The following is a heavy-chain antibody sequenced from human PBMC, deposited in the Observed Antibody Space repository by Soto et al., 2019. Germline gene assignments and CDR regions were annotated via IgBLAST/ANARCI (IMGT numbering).Heavy chain of an antibody. J-gene: IGHJ6*02. CDR1: GFTFSNAW. Sequence: GGSLRLSCAASGFTFSNAWMNWVRQAPGKGLEWVGRIKSKTDGGTTDYAAPVKGRFTISRDDLENTVYLQMNSLKTEDSAVYYCTTVTAIHLPGGYYYYAMDVWGQGTTVTVSS. D-gene: IGHD2-21*02. V-gene: IGHV3-15*07. CDR3: TTVTAIHLPGGYYYYAMDV. CDR2: IKSKTDGGTT.